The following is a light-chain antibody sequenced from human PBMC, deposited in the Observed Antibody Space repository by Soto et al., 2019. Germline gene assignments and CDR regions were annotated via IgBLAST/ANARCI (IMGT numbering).Light chain of an antibody. Sequence: EIVLTQSPATLSLSPGEGATLSCRSSLSVDIYLAWYQQKPGQAPRLLIYDASNRAPGIPARFSGSGSKTDFTPSIDSLEPEDFAVFFWWQRIICRLTCGGGT. CDR1: LSVDIY. CDR3: WQRIICRLT. J-gene: IGKJ4*01. CDR2: DAS. V-gene: IGKV3-11*01.